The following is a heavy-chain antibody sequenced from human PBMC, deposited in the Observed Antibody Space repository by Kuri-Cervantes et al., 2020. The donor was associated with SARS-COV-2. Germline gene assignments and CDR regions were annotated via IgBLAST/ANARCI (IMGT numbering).Heavy chain of an antibody. Sequence: ASVKVSCKASGGTFSSYTISWVRQAPGQGLEWMGWISAYNGNTNYAQKLQGRVTMTTDTSTSTAYMELRSLRSDDTAVYYCARELRFLEWLPQSESYMDVWGKGTTVTVSS. CDR2: ISAYNGNT. D-gene: IGHD3-3*01. CDR1: GGTFSSYT. CDR3: ARELRFLEWLPQSESYMDV. V-gene: IGHV1-18*01. J-gene: IGHJ6*03.